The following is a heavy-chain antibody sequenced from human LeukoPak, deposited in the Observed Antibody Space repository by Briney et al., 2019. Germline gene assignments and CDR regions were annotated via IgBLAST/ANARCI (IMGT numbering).Heavy chain of an antibody. CDR1: GGSISGYH. CDR2: ISGSGGST. V-gene: IGHV3-23*01. J-gene: IGHJ4*02. D-gene: IGHD3-22*01. Sequence: ETLSLTCVVSGGSISGYHWSWVRQAPGKGLEWVSAISGSGGSTYYADSVKGRFTISRDNSKNTLYLQMNSLRAEDTAVYYCAKEVGDYYDSSGYYLLYFDYWGQGTLVTVSS. CDR3: AKEVGDYYDSSGYYLLYFDY.